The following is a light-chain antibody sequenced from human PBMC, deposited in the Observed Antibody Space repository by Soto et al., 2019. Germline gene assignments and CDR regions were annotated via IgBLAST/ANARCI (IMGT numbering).Light chain of an antibody. CDR2: DAS. CDR1: QSVSSD. V-gene: IGKV3-11*01. J-gene: IGKJ4*01. CDR3: QQRSNCPLT. Sequence: EIVLTQSPATLSLSPGERATLSCRASQSVSSDLAWYQQKPGQAPRLLIYDASNRATGIPARCSGSGSGTDFTLTISSLEPEDFAVYYCQQRSNCPLTFGGGTKVEI.